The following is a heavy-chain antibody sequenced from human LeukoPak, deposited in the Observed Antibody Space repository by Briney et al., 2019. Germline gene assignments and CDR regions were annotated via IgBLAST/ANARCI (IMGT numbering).Heavy chain of an antibody. V-gene: IGHV3-48*01. Sequence: GGSLRLSCAASGFTFSSYSMYWVRQAPGKGLEWVSYISSSSSTIYYADSVKGRFTISRDNAKNSLYLQMNSLRAEDTAVYYCAKAYSSGWYLLVDYFDYWGQGTLVTVSS. CDR2: ISSSSSTI. D-gene: IGHD6-19*01. CDR3: AKAYSSGWYLLVDYFDY. J-gene: IGHJ4*02. CDR1: GFTFSSYS.